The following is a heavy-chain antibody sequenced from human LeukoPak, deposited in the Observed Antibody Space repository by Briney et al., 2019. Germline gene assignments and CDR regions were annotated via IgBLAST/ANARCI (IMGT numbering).Heavy chain of an antibody. CDR2: IIPIFGTA. D-gene: IGHD2-2*01. Sequence: ASVKVSCKASGGTFSSYAISWVRQAPGQGLEWMGGIIPIFGTANYAQKFQGRVTITTDESTSTAYMELSSLRSEDTAVYYCARGDCSSTSCYLENAFDIWGQGTMDTVSS. CDR1: GGTFSSYA. V-gene: IGHV1-69*05. J-gene: IGHJ3*02. CDR3: ARGDCSSTSCYLENAFDI.